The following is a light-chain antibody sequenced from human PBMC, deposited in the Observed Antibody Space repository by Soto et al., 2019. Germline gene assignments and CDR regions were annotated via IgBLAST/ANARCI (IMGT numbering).Light chain of an antibody. CDR2: AAS. CDR1: QDITSY. Sequence: AIRMTQSPSSLSASTGDRVTITCRASQDITSYLAWYQKKTGKAPKLLIYAASTLQSGVPSRLRGSGYGTDFTITISCLQSEDFATYYCQQYYSSTRTFGHGTKVDIK. CDR3: QQYYSSTRT. V-gene: IGKV1-8*01. J-gene: IGKJ1*01.